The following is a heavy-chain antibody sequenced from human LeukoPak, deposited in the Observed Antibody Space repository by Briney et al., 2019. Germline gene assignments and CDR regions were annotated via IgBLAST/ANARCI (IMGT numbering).Heavy chain of an antibody. V-gene: IGHV1-69*05. D-gene: IGHD3-10*01. CDR3: ARGYYYGSGGEFDY. CDR2: IIPIFGTA. CDR1: GGTFSSYA. Sequence: SVKVSCKASGGTFSSYAISWVRQAPGQGLEWMGGIIPIFGTANYAQKFQGRVTITTDESTSTAYMELSSLRSEDTAVYCCARGYYYGSGGEFDYWGQGTLVTVSS. J-gene: IGHJ4*02.